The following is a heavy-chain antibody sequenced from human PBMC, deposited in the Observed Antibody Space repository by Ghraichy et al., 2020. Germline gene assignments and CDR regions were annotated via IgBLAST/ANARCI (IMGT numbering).Heavy chain of an antibody. CDR1: DGSRSTYF. CDR2: ITHRGEV. Sequence: SETLSLTCGSRDGSRSTYFWSWIRQALGKGLEWIGGITHRGEVNYNPSLKSRATISVDTGKGQFSLRLTSLTAADTAIYFCARGKVTTYDSYDAFYYHGLDVWGQGTALAVSS. CDR3: ARGKVTTYDSYDAFYYHGLDV. J-gene: IGHJ6*02. V-gene: IGHV4-34*05. D-gene: IGHD3-9*01.